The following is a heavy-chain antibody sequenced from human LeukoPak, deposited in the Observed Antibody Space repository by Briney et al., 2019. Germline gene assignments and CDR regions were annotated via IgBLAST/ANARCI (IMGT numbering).Heavy chain of an antibody. CDR2: ISAYNGNT. J-gene: IGHJ6*03. CDR1: GYTFTSYG. V-gene: IGHV1-18*01. Sequence: ASVKVSCKASGYTFTSYGISWVRQAPGQGLEWMGWISAYNGNTNYAQRLQGRVTMTTGTSTSTAYMELRSLRSDDTAVYYCATGELRPLDYYMDVWGKGTTVTVSS. D-gene: IGHD1-7*01. CDR3: ATGELRPLDYYMDV.